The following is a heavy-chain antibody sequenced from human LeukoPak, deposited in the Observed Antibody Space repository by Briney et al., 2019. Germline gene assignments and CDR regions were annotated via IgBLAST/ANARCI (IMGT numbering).Heavy chain of an antibody. V-gene: IGHV1-24*01. CDR1: GYTLTELS. D-gene: IGHD6-6*01. CDR2: FDPEDGET. CDR3: ATGYSSSSEEYYYYYYMDV. J-gene: IGHJ6*03. Sequence: ASVKVSCKVSGYTLTELSMHWVRQAPGKGLGWMGGFDPEDGETIYAQKFQGRVTMTEDTSTDTAYMELSSLRSEDTAVYYCATGYSSSSEEYYYYYYMDVWGKGTTVTVSS.